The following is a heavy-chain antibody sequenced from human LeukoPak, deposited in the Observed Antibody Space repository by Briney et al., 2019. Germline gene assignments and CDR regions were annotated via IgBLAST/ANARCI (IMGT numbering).Heavy chain of an antibody. Sequence: GGSLRLSCAASGFSFDRFTMNWVRQAPGKGLEWVSSISSSSSYIYYADSVKGRFTISRDNAKNSLYLQMNSLRAEDTAVYYCARGSYNYYYMDVWGKGTTVTVSS. CDR2: ISSSSSYI. V-gene: IGHV3-21*01. CDR3: ARGSYNYYYMDV. CDR1: GFSFDRFT. J-gene: IGHJ6*03.